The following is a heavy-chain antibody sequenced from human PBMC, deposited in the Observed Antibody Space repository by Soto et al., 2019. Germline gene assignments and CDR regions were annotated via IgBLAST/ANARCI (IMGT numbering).Heavy chain of an antibody. D-gene: IGHD3-10*01. CDR3: AGTYDSADY. Sequence: EVQLVESGGGLVTPGGSLRLSCAASGFAFSNYYFNWIRQAPGMGLEWVSSISATASHTFYADSVKGRSTISRDNTENYLYLQMDSLRVEDTAVYYCAGTYDSADYWGRGTLVTVSS. CDR2: ISATASHT. J-gene: IGHJ4*02. CDR1: GFAFSNYY. V-gene: IGHV3-21*02.